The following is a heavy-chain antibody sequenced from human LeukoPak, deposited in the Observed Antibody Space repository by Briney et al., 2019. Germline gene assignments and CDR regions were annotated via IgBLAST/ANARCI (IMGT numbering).Heavy chain of an antibody. J-gene: IGHJ4*02. V-gene: IGHV3-23*01. CDR3: AKDLPPYYYGSGSYYPTYTFDY. D-gene: IGHD3-10*01. CDR1: GFTFTSYG. Sequence: GGSLRLSCAASGFTFTSYGMHWVRQAPGKGLEWVSAISGSGGSTYYADSVKGRFTISRDNSKNTLYLQMNSLRAEDTAVYYCAKDLPPYYYGSGSYYPTYTFDYWGQGTLVTVSS. CDR2: ISGSGGST.